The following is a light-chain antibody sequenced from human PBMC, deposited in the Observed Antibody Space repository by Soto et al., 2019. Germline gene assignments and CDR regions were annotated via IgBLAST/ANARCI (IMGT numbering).Light chain of an antibody. J-gene: IGKJ1*01. V-gene: IGKV1-5*01. Sequence: EIQMTQSPSTLSSSFGDRVTITCRASQSISRWLAWYQQKPGQTPNLLIYDASSLESGVPSRFSGSGSGTEFLLTIRSLQPDDSATYYCKQYNTYWTCGPGTKVDIK. CDR1: QSISRW. CDR3: KQYNTYWT. CDR2: DAS.